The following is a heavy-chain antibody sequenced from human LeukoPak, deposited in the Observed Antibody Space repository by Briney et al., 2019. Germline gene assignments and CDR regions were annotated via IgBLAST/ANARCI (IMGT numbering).Heavy chain of an antibody. CDR2: ISSRGTHI. V-gene: IGHV3-21*01. CDR1: GFTFSSYS. J-gene: IGHJ4*02. D-gene: IGHD5-24*01. CDR3: ARGQMATIEFDY. Sequence: PGGSLRLSCAASGFTFSSYSMNWVRQAPGKGLEWVSSISSRGTHIFYADSVKGRFTVSRDNGKNSLYLQMNSLRAEDTAVYYCARGQMATIEFDYWGQGTLVTVSS.